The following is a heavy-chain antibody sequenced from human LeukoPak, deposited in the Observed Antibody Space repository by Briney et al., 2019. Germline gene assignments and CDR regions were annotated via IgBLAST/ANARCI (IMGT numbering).Heavy chain of an antibody. CDR1: GYSFTSYW. Sequence: GESLKISCKGSGYSFTSYWIGWVRQMPGKGLEWMGIIYPGDSDTRYSPSFQGQVTISADKSISTAYLQWSSLKASDTAMYYCARHYDGSGSYYRAFDYWGQGTLVTVSS. V-gene: IGHV5-51*01. CDR2: IYPGDSDT. D-gene: IGHD3-10*01. CDR3: ARHYDGSGSYYRAFDY. J-gene: IGHJ4*02.